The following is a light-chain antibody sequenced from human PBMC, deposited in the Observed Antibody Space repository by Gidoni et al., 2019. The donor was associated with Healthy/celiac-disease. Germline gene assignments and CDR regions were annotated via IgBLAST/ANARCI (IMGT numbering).Light chain of an antibody. CDR1: SSDVGGYKY. V-gene: IGLV2-8*02. J-gene: IGLJ3*02. CDR3: SSYAGSNNSWV. CDR2: EVS. Sequence: QSALTQPPSASRSPGPTVTISCTGSSSDVGGYKYDSWYQQHPGKAPKLMIYEVSKRPSGVPDRFSGSQSGNPASLTVSGLHAEDESDYYCSSYAGSNNSWVFGGGTKLTVL.